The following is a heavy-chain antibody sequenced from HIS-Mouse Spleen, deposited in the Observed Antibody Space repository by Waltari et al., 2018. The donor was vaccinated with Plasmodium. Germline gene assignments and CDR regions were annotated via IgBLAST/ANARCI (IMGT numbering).Heavy chain of an antibody. V-gene: IGHV3-21*01. CDR3: AREDILTAYYNDYWYFDL. CDR2: ISSSSSYI. CDR1: GFTFGSYS. J-gene: IGHJ2*01. D-gene: IGHD3-9*01. Sequence: VQLVESGGGLVKLGGSLRLSCAASGFTFGSYSMNWVRHAPGNGLEWVSSISSSSSYIYYADSVKGRFTISRDNAKNSLYLQMNSLRAEDTAVYYCAREDILTAYYNDYWYFDLWGRGTLVTVSS.